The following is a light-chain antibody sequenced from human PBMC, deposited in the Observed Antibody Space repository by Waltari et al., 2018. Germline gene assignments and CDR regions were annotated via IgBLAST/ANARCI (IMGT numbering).Light chain of an antibody. CDR3: SSYAGSNNWV. CDR1: SSDFGGYNY. J-gene: IGLJ3*02. CDR2: EVN. Sequence: QSALTQPPSASGSPAQSVTISCTRTSSDFGGYNYVSWYQRHPVKAPNLLMYEVNKGPSGVPDRFSASKSGNTASLTVSGLQAGDEAEYSCSSYAGSNNWVFGGGTKLTVL. V-gene: IGLV2-8*01.